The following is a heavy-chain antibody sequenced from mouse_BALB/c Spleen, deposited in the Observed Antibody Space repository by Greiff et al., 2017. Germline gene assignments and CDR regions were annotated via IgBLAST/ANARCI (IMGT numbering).Heavy chain of an antibody. CDR2: INPSSGYT. Sequence: QVQLQQSAAELARPGASVKMSCKASGYTFTSYTMHWVKQRPGQGLEWIGYINPSSGYTEYNQKFKDKTTLTADKSSSTAYMQLSSLTSEDSAVYYCAREGNHLLRLCDYWGQGTTLTVSS. D-gene: IGHD1-2*01. J-gene: IGHJ2*01. CDR3: AREGNHLLRLCDY. CDR1: GYTFTSYT. V-gene: IGHV1-4*02.